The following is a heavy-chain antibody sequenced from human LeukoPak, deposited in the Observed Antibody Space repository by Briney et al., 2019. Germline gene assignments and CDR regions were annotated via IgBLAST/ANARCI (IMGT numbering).Heavy chain of an antibody. CDR1: GFTFSSYS. V-gene: IGHV3-21*01. CDR3: ARGIAVAGSTDY. CDR2: ISSSSDYI. Sequence: GSLRLSCAASGFTFSSYSMNWVRQAPGKGLEWVSCISSSSDYIYYADSVKGRFTISRDNAKNSLYLQMNSLRAEDTAVYYCARGIAVAGSTDYWGQGTLVAVSS. J-gene: IGHJ4*02. D-gene: IGHD6-19*01.